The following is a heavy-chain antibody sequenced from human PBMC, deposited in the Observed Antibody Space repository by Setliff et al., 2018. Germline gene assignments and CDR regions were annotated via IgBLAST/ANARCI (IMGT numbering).Heavy chain of an antibody. V-gene: IGHV4-59*01. CDR2: IYYSGST. CDR1: GGSISSYY. CDR3: ARKEGSSYLYGMDV. Sequence: SETLSLARTVAGGSISSYYWSWIRQPPGKGLEWIGYIYYSGSTNYNPSLKSRVTISVDTSKNQFSLKLSSVTAADTAVYYCARKEGSSYLYGMDVWGQGTTVTVSS. J-gene: IGHJ6*02. D-gene: IGHD6-13*01.